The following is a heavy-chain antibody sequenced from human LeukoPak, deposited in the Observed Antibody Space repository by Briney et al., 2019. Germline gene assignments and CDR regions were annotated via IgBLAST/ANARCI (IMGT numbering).Heavy chain of an antibody. CDR3: ARGPGRSGSPRPLKARYSWFDP. CDR1: GGSFSGYY. Sequence: SETLSLTCAVYGGSFSGYYWSWIRQPPGKGLEWIGEINHSGSTNYNPSLKSRVTISVDTSKNQFSLKLCSVTAADTAVYYCARGPGRSGSPRPLKARYSWFDPWGQGTLVTVSS. J-gene: IGHJ5*02. V-gene: IGHV4-34*01. D-gene: IGHD1-26*01. CDR2: INHSGST.